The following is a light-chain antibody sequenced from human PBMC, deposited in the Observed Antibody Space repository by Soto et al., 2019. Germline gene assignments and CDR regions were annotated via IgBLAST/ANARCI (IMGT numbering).Light chain of an antibody. CDR2: RAS. J-gene: IGKJ2*01. CDR1: HSISSW. V-gene: IGKV1-5*03. Sequence: DIQMTQSPSTLSASTGDTVTVTCRASHSISSWLAWYQQKPGKAPKLLIYRASSLESGVPSRFSGGGSGTEFTLTISSLQPDDFATYYCQQSYSTPYTFGQGTKLEIK. CDR3: QQSYSTPYT.